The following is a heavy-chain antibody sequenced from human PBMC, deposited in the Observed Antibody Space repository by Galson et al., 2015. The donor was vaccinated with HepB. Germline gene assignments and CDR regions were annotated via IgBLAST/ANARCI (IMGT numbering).Heavy chain of an antibody. CDR3: AGSIPMAGKGAFDI. CDR1: GFIFSTYW. CDR2: VNGDGGST. V-gene: IGHV3-74*01. J-gene: IGHJ3*02. D-gene: IGHD2-8*01. Sequence: SLRLSCAASGFIFSTYWMHWVRQVPGKGLLWVSRVNGDGGSTYYADSVKGRFTISRDNAKNTLYLQMNSLRAEDTAVYYCAGSIPMAGKGAFDIWGQGTSVTVSS.